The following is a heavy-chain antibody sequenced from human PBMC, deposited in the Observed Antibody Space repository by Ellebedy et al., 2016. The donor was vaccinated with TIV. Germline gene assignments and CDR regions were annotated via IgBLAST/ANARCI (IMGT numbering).Heavy chain of an antibody. CDR2: IHHSGTT. Sequence: SETLSLTXTVSGGSVNSSAYFWGWIRQPPGKGPEWIGKIHHSGTTDYNPSLKSRVTLSVDTSKNQFSLKLGSVTAADTAVYYCASSPYGDYGIGYWGQGTLVTVSS. D-gene: IGHD4-17*01. CDR1: GGSVNSSAYF. J-gene: IGHJ4*02. V-gene: IGHV4-39*07. CDR3: ASSPYGDYGIGY.